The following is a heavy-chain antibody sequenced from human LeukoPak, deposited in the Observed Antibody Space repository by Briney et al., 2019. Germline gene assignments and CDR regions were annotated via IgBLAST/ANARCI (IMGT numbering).Heavy chain of an antibody. J-gene: IGHJ5*02. Sequence: SETLSLTCAVYGGSFSGYYWSWIRQPPGQGLEWIGEINHSGSTNYNPSLKSRVTISVATSKNQFSLKLSSVTAADTAVYYCARGRGRGSMITFGGVRLFDPWGQGTLVTVSS. CDR2: INHSGST. CDR1: GGSFSGYY. D-gene: IGHD3-16*01. V-gene: IGHV4-34*01. CDR3: ARGRGRGSMITFGGVRLFDP.